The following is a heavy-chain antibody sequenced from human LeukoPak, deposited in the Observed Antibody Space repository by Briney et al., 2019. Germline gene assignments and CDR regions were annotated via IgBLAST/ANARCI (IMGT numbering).Heavy chain of an antibody. Sequence: GGSLRLSCAASGFTFSSYWMSWVRQAPGKGLEWVAFIPYDGSNKFYADSVKGRFTISKDNSKNTLYLQMNSLRVEDTAVYYCAKGVGGSANYYYMDVWGKGTTVTVSS. CDR2: IPYDGSNK. D-gene: IGHD3-10*01. CDR1: GFTFSSYW. V-gene: IGHV3-30*02. CDR3: AKGVGGSANYYYMDV. J-gene: IGHJ6*03.